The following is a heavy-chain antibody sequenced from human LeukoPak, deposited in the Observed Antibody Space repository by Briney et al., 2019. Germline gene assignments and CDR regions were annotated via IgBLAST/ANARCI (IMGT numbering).Heavy chain of an antibody. D-gene: IGHD6-13*01. CDR1: GYTFTSYD. Sequence: ASVKVSCKASGYTFTSYDINWVRQATGQGLEWMGWMNPNSGNTGYAQKFQGRVTMTRNTSISTAYMELSSLRSEDTAMYYCARLPRYSSSWLSENWGQGTLVTVSS. CDR3: ARLPRYSSSWLSEN. J-gene: IGHJ4*02. CDR2: MNPNSGNT. V-gene: IGHV1-8*01.